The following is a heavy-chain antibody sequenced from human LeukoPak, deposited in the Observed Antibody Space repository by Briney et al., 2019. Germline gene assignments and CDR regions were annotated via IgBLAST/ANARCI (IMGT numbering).Heavy chain of an antibody. CDR3: ASLNYGHVWGGPHYYFDY. CDR2: IKEDGSEK. J-gene: IGHJ4*02. Sequence: GGSLRLSCAASGFTFSSHWMSWVRQAPGKGLEWVANIKEDGSEKYYLDSLKGRFSISRDNTKNSLYLQMNSLRVEDTAVFYCASLNYGHVWGGPHYYFDYWGQGILVTVSS. D-gene: IGHD3-16*01. V-gene: IGHV3-7*01. CDR1: GFTFSSHW.